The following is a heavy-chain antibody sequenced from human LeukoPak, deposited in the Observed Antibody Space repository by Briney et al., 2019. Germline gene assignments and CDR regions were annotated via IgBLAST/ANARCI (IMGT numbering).Heavy chain of an antibody. CDR1: GLTFDDYA. CDR3: AKAGNGYPSYYYYYYMDV. Sequence: PGRSLGLSCAASGLTFDDYAMHWVRQAPGKGLGWVSGISWKSGSTGYADSVKGRFTISRDNAKNSLYLQMNSLRAEDTALDYCAKAGNGYPSYYYYYYMDVWGKGTTVTVSS. V-gene: IGHV3-9*01. J-gene: IGHJ6*03. CDR2: ISWKSGST. D-gene: IGHD5-18*01.